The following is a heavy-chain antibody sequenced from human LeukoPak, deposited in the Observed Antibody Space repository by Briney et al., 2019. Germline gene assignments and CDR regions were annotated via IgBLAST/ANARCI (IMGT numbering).Heavy chain of an antibody. CDR1: GGSISSSSYY. CDR3: ARARSGYLYVFDY. D-gene: IGHD3-3*01. J-gene: IGHJ4*02. CDR2: IYYSGST. V-gene: IGHV4-39*07. Sequence: PSETLSLTCTVSGGSISSSSYYWGWIRQPPGKGLEWIGSIYYSGSTYYNPSLKSRVTISVGTSKNQFSLKLSSVTAADTAVYYCARARSGYLYVFDYWGQGTLVTVSS.